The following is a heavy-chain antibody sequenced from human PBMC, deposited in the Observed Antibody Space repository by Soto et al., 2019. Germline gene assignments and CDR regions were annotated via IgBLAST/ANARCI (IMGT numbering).Heavy chain of an antibody. CDR1: GYSFTSYW. CDR3: ARRLIRSGSHHGVDY. J-gene: IGHJ4*02. D-gene: IGHD1-26*01. CDR2: IYPGDSDT. V-gene: IGHV5-51*01. Sequence: PGESLKISCKGSGYSFTSYWIGWVRQMPGKGLEWMGIIYPGDSDTRYSPSFQGQVTISADKSISTAYLQWSSLKAPDTAMYYCARRLIRSGSHHGVDYWGQGTLVTVSS.